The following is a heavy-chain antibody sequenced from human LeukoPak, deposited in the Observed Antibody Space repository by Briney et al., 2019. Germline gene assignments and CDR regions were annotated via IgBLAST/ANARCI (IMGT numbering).Heavy chain of an antibody. V-gene: IGHV3-23*01. CDR1: GFTFSSYA. CDR2: ISGSGGST. J-gene: IGHJ5*02. Sequence: GGSLRLSCAASGFTFSSYAMSWVRQAPGKGLEWVSAISGSGGSTYYADSVKGRFTISRDNPKNTLYLQMNSLRAEDTAVYYCAKFGVVVPAADNWFDPWGQGTLVTVSS. D-gene: IGHD2-2*01. CDR3: AKFGVVVPAADNWFDP.